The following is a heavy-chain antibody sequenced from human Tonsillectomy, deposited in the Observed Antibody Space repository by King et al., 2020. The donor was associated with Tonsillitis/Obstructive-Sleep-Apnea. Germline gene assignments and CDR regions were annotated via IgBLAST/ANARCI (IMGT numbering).Heavy chain of an antibody. D-gene: IGHD3-9*01. CDR1: EFTFNIYT. Sequence: VQLVESGGGVVQSGRSLRLSCAASEFTFNIYTMHWVRQAPGKGLEWVAVISYDGSNTYYADSVKGRFTISRDNSKNTLYLQMNILRAEDTAVYYCARDPTGYFDWFLGLTNFDYWGQGTLVTVSS. V-gene: IGHV3-30*14. CDR2: ISYDGSNT. CDR3: ARDPTGYFDWFLGLTNFDY. J-gene: IGHJ4*02.